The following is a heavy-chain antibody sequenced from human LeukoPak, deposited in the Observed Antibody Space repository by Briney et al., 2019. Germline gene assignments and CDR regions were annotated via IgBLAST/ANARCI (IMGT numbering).Heavy chain of an antibody. CDR1: GFTFSSYG. D-gene: IGHD6-13*01. Sequence: GRSLRLSCAASGFTFSSYGMLWVRQAPGKGLEWVAVISYDGSNKYYADSVKGRFTISRDNSKNTLYLQMNSLRAEDTAVYYCAKVGIAAAGTPLDYWGQGTLVTVSS. V-gene: IGHV3-30*18. J-gene: IGHJ4*02. CDR3: AKVGIAAAGTPLDY. CDR2: ISYDGSNK.